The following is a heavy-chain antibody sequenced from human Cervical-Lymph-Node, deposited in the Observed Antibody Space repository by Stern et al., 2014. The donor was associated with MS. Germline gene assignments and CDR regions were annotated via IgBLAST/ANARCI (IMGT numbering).Heavy chain of an antibody. J-gene: IGHJ4*02. CDR1: GRSFSGYY. CDR2: INHSGST. D-gene: IGHD6-19*01. Sequence: QVQLQQWGAGLLKPSETLSLTCAVYGRSFSGYYWSWIRQPPGKGLEWIGEINHSGSTNYNPSLKSRVTISVDTSKNQFSLKLSSVTAADTAVYYCARAVYSSGWYKQWGQGTLVTVSS. V-gene: IGHV4-34*01. CDR3: ARAVYSSGWYKQ.